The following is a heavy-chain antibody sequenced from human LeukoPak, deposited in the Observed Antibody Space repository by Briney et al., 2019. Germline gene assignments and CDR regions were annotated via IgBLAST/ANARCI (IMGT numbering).Heavy chain of an antibody. V-gene: IGHV1-2*04. Sequence: ASVKVSCKASGYTFTGFYIHWVRQAPGQGLEWMGWIKPHSGDTNYAQRFQDWVTMTRDTSLSTAYMEVSRLRPDDTAVYYCARETGACTSTTCYRYFDYWGQGTLVTVSS. CDR2: IKPHSGDT. D-gene: IGHD2-2*02. J-gene: IGHJ4*02. CDR3: ARETGACTSTTCYRYFDY. CDR1: GYTFTGFY.